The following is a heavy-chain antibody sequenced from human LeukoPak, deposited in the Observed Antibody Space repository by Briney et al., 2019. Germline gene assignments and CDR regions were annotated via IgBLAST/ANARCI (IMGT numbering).Heavy chain of an antibody. CDR3: ARGYYYGSGREDGMDV. J-gene: IGHJ6*04. CDR1: GGTFSSYA. Sequence: SVKVSCKASGGTFSSYAIGWVRQAPGQGLEWMGGIIPIFGTANYAQKFQGRVTITADESTSTAYMELSSLRSEDTAVYYCARGYYYGSGREDGMDVWGKGTTVTVSS. CDR2: IIPIFGTA. D-gene: IGHD3-10*01. V-gene: IGHV1-69*13.